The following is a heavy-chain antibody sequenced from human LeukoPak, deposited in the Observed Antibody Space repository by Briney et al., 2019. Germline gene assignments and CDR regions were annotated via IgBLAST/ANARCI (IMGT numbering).Heavy chain of an antibody. D-gene: IGHD4-17*01. J-gene: IGHJ4*02. CDR3: AREGRQDYVYFDH. CDR2: INYSGST. Sequence: PSETLSLTCTVSGGSISSYYWSWIRQPPGKGLEWIGYINYSGSTNYNPSLKSRVTMSVDTSKNQFSLKLSSVTAADTAMYYCAREGRQDYVYFDHWRQGSLVTVSS. CDR1: GGSISSYY. V-gene: IGHV4-59*01.